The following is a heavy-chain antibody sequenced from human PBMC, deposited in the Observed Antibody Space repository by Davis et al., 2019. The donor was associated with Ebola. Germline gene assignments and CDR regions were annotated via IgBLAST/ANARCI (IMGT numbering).Heavy chain of an antibody. CDR2: IYYSGST. J-gene: IGHJ4*02. CDR3: ARNQLAGDDY. CDR1: GGSISSSSYY. D-gene: IGHD1-1*01. V-gene: IGHV4-39*01. Sequence: PSETLSLTCTVSGGSISSSSYYWGWIRQPPGKGLEWIGSIYYSGSTYYNPSLKSRVTISVDTSKNQFSLKLSSVTAADTAVYYCARNQLAGDDYWGQGTLVTVSS.